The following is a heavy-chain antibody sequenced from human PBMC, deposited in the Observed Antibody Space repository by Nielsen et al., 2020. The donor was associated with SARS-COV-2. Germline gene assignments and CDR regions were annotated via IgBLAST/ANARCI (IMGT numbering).Heavy chain of an antibody. CDR3: ARDRQGYMYYCGMDI. D-gene: IGHD2-21*01. Sequence: SETLSLTCSVSGGSISSHEYYWSWIRQSPGRGLEWIGYINYSGNTYYNPSLKSRVTISVDTSRNQFSLRLDSVTAADTAQYYCARDRQGYMYYCGMDIWGQGTTVTVSS. J-gene: IGHJ6*02. CDR1: GGSISSHEYY. V-gene: IGHV4-30-4*01. CDR2: INYSGNT.